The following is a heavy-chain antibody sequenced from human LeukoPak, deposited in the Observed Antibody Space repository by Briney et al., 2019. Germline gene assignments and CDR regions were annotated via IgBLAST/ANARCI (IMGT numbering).Heavy chain of an antibody. CDR1: GYTFTSYG. V-gene: IGHV1-18*01. D-gene: IGHD3-16*02. CDR3: AMRPIITFGGVIGPFDY. J-gene: IGHJ4*02. Sequence: ASVKVSCKASGYTFTSYGISWVRQAPGQGLEWMGWISAYNGNTNYAQKLQGRVTMTTDTSTSTAYMELRSLRSDDTAVYYCAMRPIITFGGVIGPFDYWGQGTLVTVSS. CDR2: ISAYNGNT.